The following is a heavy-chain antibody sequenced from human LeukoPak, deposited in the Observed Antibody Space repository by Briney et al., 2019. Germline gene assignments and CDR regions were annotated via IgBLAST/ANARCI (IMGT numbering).Heavy chain of an antibody. J-gene: IGHJ4*02. V-gene: IGHV3-23*01. D-gene: IGHD3-10*01. Sequence: GGSLRLSCAASGFTFSGYAMGWVRQAPGKGLEWVSAISGSGGSTYYADSVKGRFTISRDNSKNTLYLQMNSLRAEDTAVYYCAKQLDYYGSGSLDYWGQGTLVTVSS. CDR2: ISGSGGST. CDR1: GFTFSGYA. CDR3: AKQLDYYGSGSLDY.